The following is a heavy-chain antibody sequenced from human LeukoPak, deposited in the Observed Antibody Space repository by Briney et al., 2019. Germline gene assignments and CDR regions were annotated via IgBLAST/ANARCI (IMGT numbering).Heavy chain of an antibody. CDR2: ISSSSSTI. V-gene: IGHV3-48*01. J-gene: IGHJ6*03. CDR3: AKGGDPYYYYYYMDV. CDR1: GFTFSSYS. Sequence: GGSLRLSCAASGFTFSSYSMSWVRQAPGKGLEWVSYISSSSSTIYYADSVKGRCTISRDNAKNSLYLQMNSLRAEDTAVYYCAKGGDPYYYYYYMDVWGKGTTVTVSS. D-gene: IGHD3-16*01.